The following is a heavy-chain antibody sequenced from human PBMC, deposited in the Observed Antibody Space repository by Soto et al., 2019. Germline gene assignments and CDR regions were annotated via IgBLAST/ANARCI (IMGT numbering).Heavy chain of an antibody. CDR1: GDSVSSFY. J-gene: IGHJ6*02. CDR3: ARDRGGVVATNYYYYGMDV. V-gene: IGHV4-59*02. Sequence: SETLSLTCTVSGDSVSSFYWTWIRQPPGKGPEWIGSISYSGSTNYNPSLKSRVTISADKSKTQISLRLSSVTAADTAVYYCARDRGGVVATNYYYYGMDVGGQGTTVTVSS. D-gene: IGHD2-2*01. CDR2: ISYSGST.